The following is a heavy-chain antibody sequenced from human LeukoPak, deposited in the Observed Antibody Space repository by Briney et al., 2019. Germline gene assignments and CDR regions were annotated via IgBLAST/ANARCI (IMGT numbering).Heavy chain of an antibody. CDR3: ASARPGYYYYGMDV. CDR2: IYYSGST. J-gene: IGHJ6*02. Sequence: SETLSLTCTVSGGSISSSSYYWGWIRQPPGKGLEWIGSIYYSGSTYYNPSLKSRVTISVDTSKNQFSLKPSSVTAADTAVYYCASARPGYYYYGMDVWGQGTTVTVSS. V-gene: IGHV4-39*01. D-gene: IGHD6-6*01. CDR1: GGSISSSSYY.